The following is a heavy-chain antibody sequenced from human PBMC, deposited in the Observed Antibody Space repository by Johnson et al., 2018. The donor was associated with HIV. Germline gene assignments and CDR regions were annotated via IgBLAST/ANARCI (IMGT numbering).Heavy chain of an antibody. CDR1: GFTFDDYA. CDR3: ARGKGAAAGLDTFDI. J-gene: IGHJ3*02. D-gene: IGHD6-13*01. V-gene: IGHV3-43D*03. CDR2: ISWDGGST. Sequence: VQLVESGGGVVQPGGSLRLSCAASGFTFDDYAMHWVRQAPGKGLEWVSLISWDGGSTYYADSIKGRFTISRDNARNSLYLQMSSLRAEDTALYYCARGKGAAAGLDTFDIWGQGTMVSVSS.